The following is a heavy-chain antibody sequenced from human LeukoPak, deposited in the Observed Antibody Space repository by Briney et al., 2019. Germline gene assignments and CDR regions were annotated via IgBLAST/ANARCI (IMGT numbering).Heavy chain of an antibody. CDR1: GGSISSYY. CDR3: ARGRVEMATIYFDY. Sequence: SETLSLTCTVSGGSISSYYWSWIRQPPGKGLEWIGYIYYSGSTNYNPSLKSRVTISVDTSKNQFPLKLSSVTAADTAVYYCARGRVEMATIYFDYWGQGTLVTVSS. V-gene: IGHV4-59*01. J-gene: IGHJ4*02. CDR2: IYYSGST. D-gene: IGHD5-24*01.